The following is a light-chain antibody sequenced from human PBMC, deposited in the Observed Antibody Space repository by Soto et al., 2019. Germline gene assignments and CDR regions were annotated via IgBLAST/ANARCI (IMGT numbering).Light chain of an antibody. CDR2: SAS. CDR1: QSISNF. CDR3: QQSYGAPIT. V-gene: IGKV1-39*01. Sequence: DIQMTQSPSSLSSSAFERFTITCRASQSISNFLNWYQQKPGKAPKLLIRSASSLQSGVPSRFSGSGSGTDFTLSITSLQPEDFATYYCQQSYGAPITFGQGTRLEIK. J-gene: IGKJ5*01.